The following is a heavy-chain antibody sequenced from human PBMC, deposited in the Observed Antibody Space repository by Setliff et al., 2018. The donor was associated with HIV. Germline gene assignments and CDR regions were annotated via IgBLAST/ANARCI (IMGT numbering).Heavy chain of an antibody. CDR3: ARQGDYHILTGYYSGPHDAFDI. J-gene: IGHJ3*02. V-gene: IGHV5-51*01. Sequence: PGESLKISCKGSGYSFTNYWIAWVRQMPGRGLEWMGIIYPGDSDTRYSPSFQGQVTISADKSISTAYLQWCSLKASDTAMYYCARQGDYHILTGYYSGPHDAFDIWGQGTMVTVSS. D-gene: IGHD3-9*01. CDR1: GYSFTNYW. CDR2: IYPGDSDT.